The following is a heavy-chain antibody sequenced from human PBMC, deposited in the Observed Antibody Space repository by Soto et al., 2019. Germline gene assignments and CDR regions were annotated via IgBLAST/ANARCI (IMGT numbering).Heavy chain of an antibody. J-gene: IGHJ4*02. CDR1: GFTFSSYG. CDR2: IWYDGSNK. V-gene: IGHV3-33*01. D-gene: IGHD3-10*01. CDR3: AGAAAGYYGSGSYEQVDY. Sequence: QVQLVESGGGVVQPGRSLRLSCAASGFTFSSYGMHWVRQAPGKGLEWVAVIWYDGSNKYYADSVKGRFTISRDNSKNTLYLQMNSLRAEDTAVYYCAGAAAGYYGSGSYEQVDYWGQGTLVTVSS.